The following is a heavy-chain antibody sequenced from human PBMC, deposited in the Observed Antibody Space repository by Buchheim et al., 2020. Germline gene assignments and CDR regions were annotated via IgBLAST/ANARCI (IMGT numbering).Heavy chain of an antibody. V-gene: IGHV4-59*08. Sequence: QVQLQESGPGLVKPSETLSLTCSVSGDSINGYYWSWIRQRPGKGLEWVGYVYDTGSTYYNPSLESRVTTSVDASKNQFSLRLRSVTAADTAVYYCARWAGQFDYWGQGTL. D-gene: IGHD1-26*01. CDR2: VYDTGST. CDR1: GDSINGYY. J-gene: IGHJ4*02. CDR3: ARWAGQFDY.